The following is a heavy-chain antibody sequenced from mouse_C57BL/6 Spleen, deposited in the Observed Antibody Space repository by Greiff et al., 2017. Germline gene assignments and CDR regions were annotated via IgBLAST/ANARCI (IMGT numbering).Heavy chain of an antibody. Sequence: QVQLQQSGAELVRPGASVKLSCKASGYTFTDYYINWVKQRPGQGLEWIARIYPGSGNTYYNEKFKGKATLTAEKSSSTAYMQLSSLTSEDSAVYFCARSASYYYGSSYYGYYAVDYWGQGTSVTVSS. V-gene: IGHV1-76*01. CDR3: ARSASYYYGSSYYGYYAVDY. CDR2: IYPGSGNT. D-gene: IGHD1-1*01. CDR1: GYTFTDYY. J-gene: IGHJ4*01.